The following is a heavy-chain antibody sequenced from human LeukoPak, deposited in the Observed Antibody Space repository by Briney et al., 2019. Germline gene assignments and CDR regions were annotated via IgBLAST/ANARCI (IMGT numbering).Heavy chain of an antibody. J-gene: IGHJ4*02. CDR1: GFTFSNYW. V-gene: IGHV3-30-3*01. CDR3: AREGVPGDYFDY. CDR2: ISYDGSNK. D-gene: IGHD7-27*01. Sequence: GGSLRLSCAASGFTFSNYWMSWVRQAPGKGLEWVAVISYDGSNKYYADSVKGRFTISRDNSKNTLYLQMNSLRAEDTAVYYCAREGVPGDYFDYWGQGTLVTVSS.